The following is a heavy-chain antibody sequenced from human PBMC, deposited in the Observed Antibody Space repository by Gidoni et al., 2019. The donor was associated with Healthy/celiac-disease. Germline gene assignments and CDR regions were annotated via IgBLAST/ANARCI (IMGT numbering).Heavy chain of an antibody. V-gene: IGHV3-64D*09. CDR2: ISSNGGST. J-gene: IGHJ5*02. CDR1: AFTFSSYA. CDR3: VKSPAQIDSSGWVWFDP. D-gene: IGHD6-19*01. Sequence: EVQLVESGGGLVQPGGSLRLSCSASAFTFSSYAMHWVRQAPGKGLEYVSAISSNGGSTYYADSVKGRFTISRDNSKNTLYLQMSSLRAEDTAVYYCVKSPAQIDSSGWVWFDPWGQGTLVTVSS.